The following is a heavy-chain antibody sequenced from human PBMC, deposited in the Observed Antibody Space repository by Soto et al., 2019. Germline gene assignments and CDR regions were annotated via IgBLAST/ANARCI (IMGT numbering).Heavy chain of an antibody. V-gene: IGHV3-64D*06. CDR1: GFTFSNYA. D-gene: IGHD2-15*01. J-gene: IGHJ4*01. Sequence: GGSLRLSCSVSGFTFSNYAMHWVRQAPGKGLEYVSGITSDGDSTWHADSVKDRFTISRDNSKNTLFLQMSSLRVEDTAIYFCVKGNQLLRYYFEFWGPGNLVTVSS. CDR2: ITSDGDST. CDR3: VKGNQLLRYYFEF.